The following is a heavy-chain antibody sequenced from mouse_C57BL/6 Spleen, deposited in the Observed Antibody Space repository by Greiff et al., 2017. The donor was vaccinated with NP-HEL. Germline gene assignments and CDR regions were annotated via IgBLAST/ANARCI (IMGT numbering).Heavy chain of an antibody. CDR3: ARTLGDFDV. J-gene: IGHJ1*03. Sequence: EVKLVESEGGLVQPGRSMKLSCTASGFTFSDYYMAWVRQVPEKGLEWVANINYDGSSTYYLDSLKSRFIISRDNAKNILYLQMSSLKSEDTATYYCARTLGDFDVWGTGTTVTVSS. V-gene: IGHV5-16*01. CDR1: GFTFSDYY. D-gene: IGHD4-1*01. CDR2: INYDGSST.